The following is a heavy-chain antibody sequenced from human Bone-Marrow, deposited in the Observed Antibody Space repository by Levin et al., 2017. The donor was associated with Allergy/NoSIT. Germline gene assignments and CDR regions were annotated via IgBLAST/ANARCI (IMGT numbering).Heavy chain of an antibody. J-gene: IGHJ6*02. CDR2: INPNSGGT. D-gene: IGHD2-2*02. V-gene: IGHV1-2*02. CDR1: GYTFTGYY. CDR3: ARASALVGVVVPAAIRGPYYYYGMDV. Sequence: GESLKISCKASGYTFTGYYMHWVRQAPGQGLEWMGWINPNSGGTNYAQKFQGRVTMTRDTSISTAYMELSRLRSDDTAVYYCARASALVGVVVPAAIRGPYYYYGMDVWGQGTTVTVSS.